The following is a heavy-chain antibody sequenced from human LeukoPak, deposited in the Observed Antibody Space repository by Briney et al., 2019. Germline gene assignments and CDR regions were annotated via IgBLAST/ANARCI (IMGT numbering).Heavy chain of an antibody. CDR1: GLIVSSSY. CDR3: ARVEIIHDAFDI. D-gene: IGHD5-24*01. J-gene: IGHJ3*02. V-gene: IGHV3-66*01. Sequence: GSLRLSCAASGLIVSSSYMSWVRQAPGKGLEWVSVLYSGGSTYYADSVKGRFVISRDISRNTLYLQMSNLRAEDTAVYYCARVEIIHDAFDIWGQGTMVTVSS. CDR2: LYSGGST.